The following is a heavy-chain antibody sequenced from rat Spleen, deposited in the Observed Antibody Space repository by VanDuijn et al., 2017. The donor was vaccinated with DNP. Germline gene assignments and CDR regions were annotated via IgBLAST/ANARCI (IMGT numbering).Heavy chain of an antibody. CDR1: GFTFSDYY. V-gene: IGHV5-20*01. CDR2: IRYDGYST. Sequence: EVQLVESGGGLVQPGRSLKLSCAASGFTFSDYYMAWVRQTPTKGLDWVAYIRYDGYSTYFGDSVKGRFTISRDNARSTLSLQMNSLRSEDTATYYCTRGGWRILDFAYWGQGVMVTVSS. J-gene: IGHJ2*01. CDR3: TRGGWRILDFAY. D-gene: IGHD1-11*01.